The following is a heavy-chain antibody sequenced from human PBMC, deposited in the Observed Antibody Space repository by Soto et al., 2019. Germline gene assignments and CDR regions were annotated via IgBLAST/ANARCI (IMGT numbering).Heavy chain of an antibody. CDR3: ARQGFGPLHGLVDV. Sequence: QVQLQESGPGLVKPSETLSLSCTVSGGSISSYYWSWFRQSPGKRMEWIGYVHHSWGSSYNPSLQSRVAISMNTSKSQFSRTVTSVTATDTAVYYCARQGFGPLHGLVDVWGQGTTVTVSS. CDR2: VHHSWGS. D-gene: IGHD3-10*01. J-gene: IGHJ6*02. CDR1: GGSISSYY. V-gene: IGHV4-59*08.